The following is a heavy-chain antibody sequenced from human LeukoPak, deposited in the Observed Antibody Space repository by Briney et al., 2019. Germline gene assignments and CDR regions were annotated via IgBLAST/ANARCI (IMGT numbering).Heavy chain of an antibody. CDR1: GASFTGYY. CDR2: MNQRGSM. J-gene: IGHJ6*03. Sequence: SETLSLTCDVYGASFTGYYWSWIRQSPGKGLEWIGEMNQRGSMNYNPSLKSRVTISVDTSKNQFSLKLSSVTAADTAVYYCARVGRRILTGYYIDPTGRVVPYMDVWGKGTTVTVSS. CDR3: ARVGRRILTGYYIDPTGRVVPYMDV. V-gene: IGHV4-34*01. D-gene: IGHD3-9*01.